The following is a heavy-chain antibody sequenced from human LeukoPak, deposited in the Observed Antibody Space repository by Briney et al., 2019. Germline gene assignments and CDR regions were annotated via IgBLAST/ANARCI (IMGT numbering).Heavy chain of an antibody. Sequence: PSETLSLTCTVSGGSISSSYWSWIRQPPGKGLEWIGYIYYTGSTTYNPSLKSRVTISVDTSKNQFSLKLRSVTAADTAVYYCASSATTSFDYWGQGTLVTVSS. D-gene: IGHD1-7*01. CDR1: GGSISSSY. V-gene: IGHV4-59*01. CDR3: ASSATTSFDY. CDR2: IYYTGST. J-gene: IGHJ4*02.